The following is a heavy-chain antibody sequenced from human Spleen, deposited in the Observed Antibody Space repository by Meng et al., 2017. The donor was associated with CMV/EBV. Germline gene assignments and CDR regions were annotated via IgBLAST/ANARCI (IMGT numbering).Heavy chain of an antibody. V-gene: IGHV3-74*01. Sequence: ASGFTFDSYWMHWVRQVPGKGLVWVSRTNSLGTSTSYAESVKGRFTISRDNAKNTLYLQMNSLRGEDSAVYYCARGPITIFGVAFDYWGQGTLVTVSS. CDR2: TNSLGTST. CDR1: GFTFDSYW. CDR3: ARGPITIFGVAFDY. J-gene: IGHJ4*02. D-gene: IGHD3-3*01.